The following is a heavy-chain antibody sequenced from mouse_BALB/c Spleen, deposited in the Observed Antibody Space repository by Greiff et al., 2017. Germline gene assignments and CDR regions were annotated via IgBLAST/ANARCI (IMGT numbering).Heavy chain of an antibody. D-gene: IGHD1-1*01. Sequence: EVKLVESGPELVKPGASVKISCKASGYTFTDYNMHWVKQSHGKSLEWIGYIYPYNGGTGYNQKFKSKATLTVDNSSSTAYMELRSLTSEDSAVYYCARPYYGSSLAYWGQGTLVTVSA. CDR1: GYTFTDYN. J-gene: IGHJ3*01. V-gene: IGHV1S29*02. CDR3: ARPYYGSSLAY. CDR2: IYPYNGGT.